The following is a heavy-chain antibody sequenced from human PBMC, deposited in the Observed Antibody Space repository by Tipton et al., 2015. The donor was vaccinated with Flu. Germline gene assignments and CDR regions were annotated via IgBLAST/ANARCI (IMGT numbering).Heavy chain of an antibody. Sequence: SLRLSCAASGFTVTTNHMSWVRQAPGKGLEWVSVIYSGGSTYYADSVKGRFTISRDNSKNTLYLEMNSLRAEDTAVYYCARDRRAEAGTEYYFDYWGQGTLVTVSS. CDR3: ARDRRAEAGTEYYFDY. J-gene: IGHJ4*02. V-gene: IGHV3-53*01. D-gene: IGHD6-13*01. CDR1: GFTVTTNH. CDR2: IYSGGST.